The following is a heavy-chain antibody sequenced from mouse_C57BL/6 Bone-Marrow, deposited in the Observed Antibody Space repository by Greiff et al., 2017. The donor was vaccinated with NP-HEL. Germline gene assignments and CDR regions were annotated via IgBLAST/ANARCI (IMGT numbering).Heavy chain of an antibody. CDR2: ISGGGGNT. V-gene: IGHV5-9*01. J-gene: IGHJ2*01. CDR3: ARHDGYYHY. D-gene: IGHD2-3*01. CDR1: GFTFSSYT. Sequence: DVKLVESGGGLVKPGGSLKLSCAASGFTFSSYTMSWVRQTPEKRLEWVATISGGGGNTYYPDSVKGRFTISRDNAKNTLYLQMSSLRSEDTALYYCARHDGYYHYWGQGTTLTVSS.